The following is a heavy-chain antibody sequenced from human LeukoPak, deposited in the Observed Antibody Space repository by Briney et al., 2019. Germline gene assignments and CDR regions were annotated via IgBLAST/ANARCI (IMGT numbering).Heavy chain of an antibody. CDR1: GFTFSNYT. D-gene: IGHD2-2*01. Sequence: PGGSLRLSCAASGFTFSNYTMNWVRQAPGKGLEWVSSISGSSRYIYYADSMKGRFTISRDNAKNSLYLQLNSLRAEDTAVYYCARWYCSSTSCRALDYWGQGTLVTVSS. J-gene: IGHJ4*02. CDR2: ISGSSRYI. CDR3: ARWYCSSTSCRALDY. V-gene: IGHV3-21*01.